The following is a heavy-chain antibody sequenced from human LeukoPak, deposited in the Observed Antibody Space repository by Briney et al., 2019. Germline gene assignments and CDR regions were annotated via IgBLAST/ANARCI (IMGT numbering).Heavy chain of an antibody. CDR1: GGSFSGYY. CDR3: ARGWVLDY. Sequence: SETPSLTCAVYGGSFSGYYWSWIRQPPGKGLEWIGEINHSGSTNYNPSLKSRVTISVDTSKNQFSLKLSSVTAADTAVYYCARGWVLDYWGQGTLVTVSS. D-gene: IGHD1-26*01. CDR2: INHSGST. J-gene: IGHJ4*02. V-gene: IGHV4-34*01.